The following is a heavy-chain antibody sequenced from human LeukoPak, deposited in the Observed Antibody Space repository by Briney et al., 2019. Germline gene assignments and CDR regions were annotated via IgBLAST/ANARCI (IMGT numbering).Heavy chain of an antibody. D-gene: IGHD2-15*01. CDR1: GFTFSSYW. J-gene: IGHJ3*02. Sequence: GGSLRLSCTASGFTFSSYWMHWVRPALGKGPVWVSFIDSDGSYTDFADSVKGRFTISRDNAQSTLYLQMNSLRVEDTAVYYCATELRESGASSRNAFDIWGQGTVVSVSS. CDR3: ATELRESGASSRNAFDI. CDR2: IDSDGSYT. V-gene: IGHV3-74*01.